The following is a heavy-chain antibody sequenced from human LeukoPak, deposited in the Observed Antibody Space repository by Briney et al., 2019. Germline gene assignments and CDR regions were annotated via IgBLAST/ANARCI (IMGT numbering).Heavy chain of an antibody. Sequence: ASVKLSCKASGYTFTNYDINWVRQATGQGPEWMGWMNPKSGNTGYAQKFQGRVTMTRNTSISTAYMELSSLRSDDTAVYYCARDQDIVVVVAALRQREMGGFDPWGQGTLVTVSS. J-gene: IGHJ5*02. CDR1: GYTFTNYD. D-gene: IGHD2-15*01. V-gene: IGHV1-8*01. CDR3: ARDQDIVVVVAALRQREMGGFDP. CDR2: MNPKSGNT.